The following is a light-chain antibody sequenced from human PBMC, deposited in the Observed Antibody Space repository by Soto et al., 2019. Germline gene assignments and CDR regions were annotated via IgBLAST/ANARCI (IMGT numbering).Light chain of an antibody. V-gene: IGKV4-1*01. CDR3: QQYWSDPT. CDR1: QSIFHTSDRMNC. Sequence: DIVMTQSPDSLAVSLGERVTIMCKSDQSIFHTSDRMNCLAWYQQKPGQPLRLLIYWTSIRKSGVPDRFIGSGSGTDFALTINSLQAEDVAVYYCQQYWSDPTFGQGTRLEIK. CDR2: WTS. J-gene: IGKJ5*01.